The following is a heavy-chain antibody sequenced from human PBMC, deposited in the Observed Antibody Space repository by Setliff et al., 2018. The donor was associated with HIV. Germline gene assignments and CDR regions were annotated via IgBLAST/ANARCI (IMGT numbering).Heavy chain of an antibody. CDR1: GGTFSNYA. D-gene: IGHD3-10*01. CDR3: AGPRGDEAFDI. V-gene: IGHV1-69*10. J-gene: IGHJ3*02. CDR2: IIPILGTV. Sequence: ASVKVSCKASGGTFSNYAFNWVRQAPGQGPEWMGGIIPILGTVDYAQRFQGRVKITADTSTSTAYIEVSSLTSGDTAVYYCAGPRGDEAFDIWGQGTMVTVSS.